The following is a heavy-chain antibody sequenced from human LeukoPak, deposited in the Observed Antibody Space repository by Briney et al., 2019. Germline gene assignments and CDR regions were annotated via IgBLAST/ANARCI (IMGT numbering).Heavy chain of an antibody. V-gene: IGHV4-34*01. Sequence: SETLSLTCAVYGGSFSGYYWSWIRQPPGKGLEWIGEINHSGSTNYNPSLKSRVTISVDTSKNQFSLKLSSVTAADTAVYYCARASKVATNDYWGQGTLVTVSS. CDR2: INHSGST. J-gene: IGHJ4*02. CDR1: GGSFSGYY. D-gene: IGHD5-12*01. CDR3: ARASKVATNDY.